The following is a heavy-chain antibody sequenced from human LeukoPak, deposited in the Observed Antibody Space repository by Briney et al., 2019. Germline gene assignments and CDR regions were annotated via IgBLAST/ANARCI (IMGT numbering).Heavy chain of an antibody. Sequence: PSHSLSLTCTVSGGSISSDTYYWGWIHQPPWKGPEWSGSMHYSGRTSYNPSLKSRVTISVDTFNRQFSLKLSCLTAADTAVYYCATSYRYSGLNYYFDYWGQGTLVTVSS. CDR1: GGSISSDTYY. V-gene: IGHV4-39*01. CDR2: MHYSGRT. J-gene: IGHJ4*02. D-gene: IGHD5-12*01. CDR3: ATSYRYSGLNYYFDY.